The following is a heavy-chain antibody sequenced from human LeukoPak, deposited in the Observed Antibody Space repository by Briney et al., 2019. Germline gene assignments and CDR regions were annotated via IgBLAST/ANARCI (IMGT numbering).Heavy chain of an antibody. D-gene: IGHD6-19*01. CDR1: GFTFSSYW. Sequence: GGSLRLSCAASGFTFSSYWMHWVRQAPGKGLVWVSRINRDGSTTKYADSVKGRFTISRDNAKNTLYLQMNSLRAEDTAVYYCARVFSGWYFYFDSSGQGTLVTVSS. CDR2: INRDGSTT. V-gene: IGHV3-74*01. CDR3: ARVFSGWYFYFDS. J-gene: IGHJ4*02.